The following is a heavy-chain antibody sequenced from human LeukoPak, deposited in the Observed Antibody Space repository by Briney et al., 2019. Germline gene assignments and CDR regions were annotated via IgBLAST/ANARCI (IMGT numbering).Heavy chain of an antibody. D-gene: IGHD3-10*01. Sequence: GGSLRLSCAASGFTFSSYWMSWVRQAPGKGLEWVANIKQDGSEKYYVDSVKGRFTISRDNAKNSLYLQMNSLRAEDTAVYYCARRDYYGLGSYGGLEYYFDYWGQGTLVTVSS. CDR1: GFTFSSYW. J-gene: IGHJ4*02. CDR3: ARRDYYGLGSYGGLEYYFDY. CDR2: IKQDGSEK. V-gene: IGHV3-7*03.